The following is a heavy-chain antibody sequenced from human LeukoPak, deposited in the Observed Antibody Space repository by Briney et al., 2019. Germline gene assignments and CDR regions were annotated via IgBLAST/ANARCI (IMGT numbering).Heavy chain of an antibody. CDR1: GGSISSGDYY. CDR2: IYYSGST. D-gene: IGHD3-22*01. Sequence: SQTLSLTCTVSGGSISSGDYYWRWIRQPPGKGLERIGYIYYSGSTYYNPSLKSRVTISVDTSKNQFSLKLSSVTAADTAVYYCARDPVDYYDRSGYRTGYWGQGTLVTVSS. CDR3: ARDPVDYYDRSGYRTGY. J-gene: IGHJ4*02. V-gene: IGHV4-30-4*08.